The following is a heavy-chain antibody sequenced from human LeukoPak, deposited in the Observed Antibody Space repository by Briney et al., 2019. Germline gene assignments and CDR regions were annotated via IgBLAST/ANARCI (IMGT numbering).Heavy chain of an antibody. Sequence: SETLSLTCTVSGGSISSYYWTWIRQPPGKGLDWIGYIYFSGNTDYNPSLKGRVTISIDTSKNQFSLRLGSVTAADTAVYYCARVSAYSSPYFDYWGQGTLVTVSS. CDR3: ARVSAYSSPYFDY. CDR2: IYFSGNT. CDR1: GGSISSYY. D-gene: IGHD4-11*01. V-gene: IGHV4-59*01. J-gene: IGHJ4*02.